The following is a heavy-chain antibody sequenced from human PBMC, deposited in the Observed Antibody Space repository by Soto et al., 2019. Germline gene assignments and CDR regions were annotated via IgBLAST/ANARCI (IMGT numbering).Heavy chain of an antibody. CDR3: ASSRGRGDFWSGYVAFDI. Sequence: EVQLVESGGGLVQPGRSLRLSCAASGFTFDDYAMHWVRQAPGKGLEWVSGVSWNSGSEGYADSVKGRFTISRDNVNKSLHLQMNSLAPEDTAVYFCASSRGRGDFWSGYVAFDIWGQGTMVTVS. CDR2: VSWNSGSE. D-gene: IGHD3-3*01. J-gene: IGHJ3*02. V-gene: IGHV3-9*01. CDR1: GFTFDDYA.